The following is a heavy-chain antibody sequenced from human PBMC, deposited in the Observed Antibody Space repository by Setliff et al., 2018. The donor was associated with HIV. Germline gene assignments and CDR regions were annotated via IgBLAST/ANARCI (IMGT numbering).Heavy chain of an antibody. CDR2: INAGDDNT. V-gene: IGHV1-3*01. CDR1: GYTFSTNA. J-gene: IGHJ4*02. CDR3: ARGSCSGCYLSDY. Sequence: ASVKVSCKAFGYTFSTNAIHWVRQALGQRLEWMGYINAGDDNTRYSEKFQGRVTITRDTSANTAYMELSSLRSEETAVYYCARGSCSGCYLSDYWGLGTLVTVSS. D-gene: IGHD6-19*01.